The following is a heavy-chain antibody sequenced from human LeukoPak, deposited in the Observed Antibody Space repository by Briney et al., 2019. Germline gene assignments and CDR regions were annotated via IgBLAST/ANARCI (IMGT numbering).Heavy chain of an antibody. CDR3: ARGRTRGRAIFTPMVRVPAGGPFDP. Sequence: SETLSLTCAVYGGSFSGYYWSWIRQPPGKGLEWIGEINHSGSTNYNPSLKSRVTMSVDTSKNQFSLKLSSVTAADTAVYYCARGRTRGRAIFTPMVRVPAGGPFDPWGQGTLVTVSS. CDR1: GGSFSGYY. V-gene: IGHV4-34*01. J-gene: IGHJ5*02. D-gene: IGHD3-10*01. CDR2: INHSGST.